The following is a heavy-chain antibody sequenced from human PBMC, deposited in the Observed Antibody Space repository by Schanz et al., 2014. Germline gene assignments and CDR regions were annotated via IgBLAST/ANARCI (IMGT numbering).Heavy chain of an antibody. V-gene: IGHV3-23*01. D-gene: IGHD1-1*01. CDR3: AKKVPAYNPFDS. J-gene: IGHJ4*02. CDR1: GFAFSSYG. Sequence: EVQLLESGGGLVQPGGSLRLSCLASGFAFSSYGMSWVRQAPGKGLEWVSIISGSGGNTYYADAVRGRFTISRDNSKTTVYLQMNSLRAEDTAVYYCAKKVPAYNPFDSWGQGTLVTVSS. CDR2: ISGSGGNT.